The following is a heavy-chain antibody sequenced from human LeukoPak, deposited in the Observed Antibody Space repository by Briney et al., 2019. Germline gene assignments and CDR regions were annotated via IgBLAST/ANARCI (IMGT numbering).Heavy chain of an antibody. CDR2: INHSGST. V-gene: IGHV4-34*01. D-gene: IGHD5-18*01. Sequence: SETLSLTCAVYGGSFSGYYWSWIRQPPGKGLEWLGEINHSGSTNYNPSLKSRVTISVDTSKNQFSLKLSSVTAADTAVYYCARCGYRSAYGWGGGYYYYFKDVWGNGTTVTVSS. CDR1: GGSFSGYY. J-gene: IGHJ6*03. CDR3: ARCGYRSAYGWGGGYYYYFKDV.